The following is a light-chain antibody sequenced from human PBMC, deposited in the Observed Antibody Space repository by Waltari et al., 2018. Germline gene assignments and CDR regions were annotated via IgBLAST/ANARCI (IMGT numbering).Light chain of an antibody. CDR2: GNT. CDR1: SSNLGTGSD. CDR3: QSYDSSLSGSV. V-gene: IGLV1-40*01. Sequence: QSVLTQPPSVSGAPGQRVTISCTGSSSNLGTGSDVHWYQQFPGAAPKLLIYGNTNRPSGVPDRFSGSKSGTSASLAITGLQAEDEADYYCQSYDSSLSGSVFGGGTQLTVL. J-gene: IGLJ7*01.